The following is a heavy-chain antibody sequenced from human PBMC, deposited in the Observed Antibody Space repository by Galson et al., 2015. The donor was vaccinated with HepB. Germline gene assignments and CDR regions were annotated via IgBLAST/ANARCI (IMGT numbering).Heavy chain of an antibody. CDR1: GGTFSSYA. CDR2: IIPILGIA. Sequence: SVKVSCKASGGTFSSYAISWVRQAPGQGLEWMGRIIPILGIANYAQKFQGRVTITADRSTSTAYMELSSLRSEDTAVYYCATEPDIVVVPAAPGTFDYWGQGTLVTVSS. CDR3: ATEPDIVVVPAAPGTFDY. V-gene: IGHV1-69*04. D-gene: IGHD2-2*01. J-gene: IGHJ4*02.